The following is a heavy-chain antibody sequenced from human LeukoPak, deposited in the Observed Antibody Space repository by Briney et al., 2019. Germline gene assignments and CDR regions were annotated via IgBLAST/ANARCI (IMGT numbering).Heavy chain of an antibody. Sequence: GGSLRLSCAASGFTFSNAWMTWVRQAPGKGLEWVGRIKSKTDGGTTDYAVPVKGRFTISRDDSKDSLYLQMNSLRSEDTALYYCTRVRLGASTRYFDYWGQGTLVTVSS. V-gene: IGHV3-15*01. D-gene: IGHD1-26*01. CDR2: IKSKTDGGTT. CDR3: TRVRLGASTRYFDY. J-gene: IGHJ4*02. CDR1: GFTFSNAW.